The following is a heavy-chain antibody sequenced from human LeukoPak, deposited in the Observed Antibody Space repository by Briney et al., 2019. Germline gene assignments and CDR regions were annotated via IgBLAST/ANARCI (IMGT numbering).Heavy chain of an antibody. CDR2: ISGSGGST. V-gene: IGHV3-23*01. Sequence: PGRSLRLSCAASGFTFSSYAMSWVRQAPGKGLEWVSAISGSGGSTYYADSVKGRFTISRDNSKNTLYLQMNSLRAEDTAVYYCAKDSRRFLEWLFDYWGQGTLVTVSS. CDR3: AKDSRRFLEWLFDY. J-gene: IGHJ4*02. D-gene: IGHD3-3*01. CDR1: GFTFSSYA.